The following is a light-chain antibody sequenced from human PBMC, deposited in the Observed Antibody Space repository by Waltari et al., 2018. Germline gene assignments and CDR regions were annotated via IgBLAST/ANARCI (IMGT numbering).Light chain of an antibody. CDR3: MIWHSSASV. J-gene: IGLJ2*01. V-gene: IGLV5-45*03. Sequence: QAVLTQPSSLSASPGASASLTCPLRSGINVGTYRIYWYQQKPGSPPQYLLRYKSDSDKQQGAGVPSRFSRSKDASANAGILLISGLQSEDEADYYCMIWHSSASVFGGGTKLTVL. CDR1: SGINVGTYR. CDR2: YKSDSDK.